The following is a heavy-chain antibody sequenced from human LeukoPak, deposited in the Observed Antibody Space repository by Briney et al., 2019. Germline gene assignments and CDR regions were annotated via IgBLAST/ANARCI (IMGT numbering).Heavy chain of an antibody. CDR2: INHSGST. CDR3: ARGYIVVVPAARFDP. V-gene: IGHV4-34*01. Sequence: SETLSLTCAVYGGSFSGYHWSWIRQPPGKGLEWIGEINHSGSTNYNPSLKSRVTISVDTSKNQFSLKLSSVTAADTAVYYCARGYIVVVPAARFDPWGQGTLVTVSS. D-gene: IGHD2-2*01. J-gene: IGHJ5*02. CDR1: GGSFSGYH.